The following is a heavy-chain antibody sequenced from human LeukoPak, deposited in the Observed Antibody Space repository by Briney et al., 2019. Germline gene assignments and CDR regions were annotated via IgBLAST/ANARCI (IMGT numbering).Heavy chain of an antibody. J-gene: IGHJ4*02. CDR2: IYSGGST. D-gene: IGHD3-22*01. Sequence: GGSLRLSCAASGFTVSSSYMSWVRQAPGKGLEWVSVIYSGGSTYYADSVKGRFTISRDNSKNKLYLQMNSLRAEDTAVYYCAGRLGDSSGYYFGSFDYWGQGTLVTVSS. V-gene: IGHV3-66*04. CDR3: AGRLGDSSGYYFGSFDY. CDR1: GFTVSSSY.